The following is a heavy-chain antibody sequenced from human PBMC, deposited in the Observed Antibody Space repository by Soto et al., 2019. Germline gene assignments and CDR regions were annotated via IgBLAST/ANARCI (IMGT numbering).Heavy chain of an antibody. J-gene: IGHJ6*02. V-gene: IGHV4-4*07. CDR2: IYTSGST. Sequence: LXLTCTVSCGSISSYYWSWIRQPAGKGLEWIGRIYTSGSTNYNPSLKSRVTMSVDTSKNQFSLKLSSVTAADTAVYYCARDIYPYLGYYYYGMDVWGQGTTVTASS. CDR3: ARDIYPYLGYYYYGMDV. CDR1: CGSISSYY. D-gene: IGHD1-26*01.